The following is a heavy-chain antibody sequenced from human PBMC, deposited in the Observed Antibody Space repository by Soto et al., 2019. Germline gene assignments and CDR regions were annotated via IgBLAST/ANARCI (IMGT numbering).Heavy chain of an antibody. J-gene: IGHJ6*02. V-gene: IGHV3-30*04. CDR1: GFTFSSYA. D-gene: IGHD2-21*02. Sequence: GGSLRLSCAASGFTFSSYAMHWVRQAPGKGLEWVAVISYDGSNKYYADSVKGRFTISRDNSKNTLYLQMNSLRAEDTAVYYCARDYAYCGGDCYPRYYYYGMDVWGQGTTVTVSS. CDR3: ARDYAYCGGDCYPRYYYYGMDV. CDR2: ISYDGSNK.